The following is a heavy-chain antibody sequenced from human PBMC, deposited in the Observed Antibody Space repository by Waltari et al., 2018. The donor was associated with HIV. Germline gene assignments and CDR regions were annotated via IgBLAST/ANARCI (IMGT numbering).Heavy chain of an antibody. CDR1: GYNLTELS. J-gene: IGHJ3*02. CDR2: FDPEDGET. Sequence: QVQLVQSGAAVKKPGASVKVSCRVSGYNLTELSIHWVRQAPGKGLEWVGGFDPEDGETISAQKFLGRVTMTEDTSTDTSYMDLSSLRSEDTAVYYCVAVDNCGSTSCYTPSAFEIWGQGTMVTVSS. D-gene: IGHD2-2*02. V-gene: IGHV1-24*01. CDR3: VAVDNCGSTSCYTPSAFEI.